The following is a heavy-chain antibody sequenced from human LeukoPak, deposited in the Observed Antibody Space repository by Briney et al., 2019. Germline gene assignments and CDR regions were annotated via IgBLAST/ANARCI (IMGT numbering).Heavy chain of an antibody. D-gene: IGHD2-15*01. CDR1: GYNFANYW. V-gene: IGHV5-51*01. CDR2: IYSGDSDT. CDR3: ARPLYSRTAYYHYGVGV. J-gene: IGHJ6*02. Sequence: RHGESLKISCKGSGYNFANYWIAWVRQMPGKGLEWMGIIYSGDSDTRYSPSFQGQVTISADKSISTAYLQWSSLKASDTAMYYCARPLYSRTAYYHYGVGVWGQGTTVTVSS.